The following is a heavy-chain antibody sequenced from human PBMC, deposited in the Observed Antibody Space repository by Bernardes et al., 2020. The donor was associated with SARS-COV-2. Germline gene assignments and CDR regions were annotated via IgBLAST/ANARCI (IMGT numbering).Heavy chain of an antibody. V-gene: IGHV3-23*01. J-gene: IGHJ6*02. CDR1: GFTFASYA. CDR3: VLGDTVMVDYYYYGMDV. CDR2: ISGNGRTT. D-gene: IGHD5-18*01. Sequence: GGSLRLSCAASGFTFASYAINWVRQASGKGLEWVSSISGNGRTTYYVDSVKGRFTISRDNSKNTLFLQMNSLRAEDTAVYYCVLGDTVMVDYYYYGMDVWGQGTTVTVSS.